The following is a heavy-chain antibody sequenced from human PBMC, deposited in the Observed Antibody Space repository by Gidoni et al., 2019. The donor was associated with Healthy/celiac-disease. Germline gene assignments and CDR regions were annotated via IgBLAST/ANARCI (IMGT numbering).Heavy chain of an antibody. D-gene: IGHD3-10*01. V-gene: IGHV3-23*04. CDR2: ISGSGGST. J-gene: IGHJ6*02. CDR3: AKWGDGWLGDYYYGMDV. Sequence: EVQLVESGGGLVQPGGSLRLSCAASGFTVSSYAMSWVRQAPGKGLEWVSAISGSGGSTYYADSVKGRFTISRDNSKNTLYLQMNSLRAEDTAVYYCAKWGDGWLGDYYYGMDVWGQGTTVTVSS. CDR1: GFTVSSYA.